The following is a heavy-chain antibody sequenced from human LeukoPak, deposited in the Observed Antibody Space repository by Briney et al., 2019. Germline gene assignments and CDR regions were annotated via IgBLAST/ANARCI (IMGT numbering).Heavy chain of an antibody. J-gene: IGHJ3*02. CDR1: GYTFPNYD. Sequence: ASVKVSCKASGYTFPNYDINWVRQATGQGLERIGWMNFNSGNTGYARKFQGRVTMTRNTAISTIYMELSSLKSEDTAIYYCAKVGLGNTAIHIWGQGTMVTVSS. CDR2: MNFNSGNT. CDR3: AKVGLGNTAIHI. V-gene: IGHV1-8*01. D-gene: IGHD5-18*01.